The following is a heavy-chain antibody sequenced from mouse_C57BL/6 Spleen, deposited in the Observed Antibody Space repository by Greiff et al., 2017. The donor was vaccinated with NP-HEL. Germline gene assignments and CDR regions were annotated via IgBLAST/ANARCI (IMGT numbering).Heavy chain of an antibody. CDR1: GYTFTDYE. CDR3: TREGTTVVAETGYFDV. D-gene: IGHD1-1*01. J-gene: IGHJ1*03. V-gene: IGHV1-15*01. Sequence: QVQLQQSGAELVRPGASVTLSCKASGYTFTDYEMHWVKQTPVHGLEWIGAIDPETGGTAYNQKFKGKAILTADKSSSTAYMELRSLTSEDSAVYYCTREGTTVVAETGYFDVWGTGTTVTVSS. CDR2: IDPETGGT.